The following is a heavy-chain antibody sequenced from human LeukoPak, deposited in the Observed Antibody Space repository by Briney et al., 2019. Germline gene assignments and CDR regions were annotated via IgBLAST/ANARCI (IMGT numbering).Heavy chain of an antibody. CDR1: GGTFSSYA. V-gene: IGHV1-18*01. J-gene: IGHJ5*02. CDR3: ARVSSSGYYHH. Sequence: ASVKVSCKASGGTFSSYAISWVRQAPGQGLEWMGWISAYNGNTNYAQKLQGRVTMTTDTSTSTAYMELRSLRSDDTAVYYCARVSSSGYYHHWGQGTLVTVSS. D-gene: IGHD3-22*01. CDR2: ISAYNGNT.